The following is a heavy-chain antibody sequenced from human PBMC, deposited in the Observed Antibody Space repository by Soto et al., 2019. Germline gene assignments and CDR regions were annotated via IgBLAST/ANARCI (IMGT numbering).Heavy chain of an antibody. V-gene: IGHV4-39*01. CDR3: ARQRTSVVTQAYFDV. CDR2: IYYSGST. J-gene: IGHJ4*02. CDR1: GASISSSSYS. D-gene: IGHD2-21*02. Sequence: SETLSLTCTVSGASISSSSYSWGLIRQPPGKGLEWIGSIYYSGSTYYNPSLKSRVTISVDTSKHQFSLKLKSVTAADTALYFCARQRTSVVTQAYFDVWGPGSLVTVSS.